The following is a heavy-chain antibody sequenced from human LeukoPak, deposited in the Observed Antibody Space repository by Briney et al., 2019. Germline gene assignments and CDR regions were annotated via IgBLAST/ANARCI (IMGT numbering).Heavy chain of an antibody. Sequence: GASVKVSCEASGYTFTAYYVHWVRQAPGQGLEWMGWINPNSGCTNYAQKFQGRVTMTRDTSISTAYMELSRLGSDDTAVYYCARDSGYDYIWFDPWGQGTLVTVSS. J-gene: IGHJ5*02. D-gene: IGHD5-12*01. V-gene: IGHV1-2*02. CDR3: ARDSGYDYIWFDP. CDR1: GYTFTAYY. CDR2: INPNSGCT.